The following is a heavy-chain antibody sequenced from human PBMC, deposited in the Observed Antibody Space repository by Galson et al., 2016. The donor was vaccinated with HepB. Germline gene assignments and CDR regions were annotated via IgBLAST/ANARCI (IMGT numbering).Heavy chain of an antibody. CDR1: GGSISSYYW. V-gene: IGHV2-26*01. J-gene: IGHJ6*03. CDR2: ILSNDEK. CDR3: ARIRLLVAAPRLAVAGRGDHYYYMDV. D-gene: IGHD6-19*01. Sequence: ETLSLTCTVSGGSISSYYWSWIRQPPGKALEWLAHILSNDEKSYSTSLKSRLTISKDTSKSQVVLTMSNMDPVDTATYYCARIRLLVAAPRLAVAGRGDHYYYMDVWGKGTTVTVSS.